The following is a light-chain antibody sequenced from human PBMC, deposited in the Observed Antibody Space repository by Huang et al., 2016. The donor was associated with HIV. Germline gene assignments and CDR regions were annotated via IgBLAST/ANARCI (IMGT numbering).Light chain of an antibody. V-gene: IGKV3-11*01. J-gene: IGKJ3*01. CDR1: PSVSSD. Sequence: EIVLTQSPATLSLSPEERATLSCRASPSVSSDLALYQQKPGQAPRLLIYDASNGATGIPARFSGSGSGTDFTLTISSLEPEDFAVYYGQQRSNWPPVFTFGPGTKVDIK. CDR2: DAS. CDR3: QQRSNWPPVFT.